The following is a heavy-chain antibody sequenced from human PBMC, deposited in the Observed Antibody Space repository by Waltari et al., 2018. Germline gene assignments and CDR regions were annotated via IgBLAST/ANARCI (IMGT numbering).Heavy chain of an antibody. CDR2: MNPYSGNT. D-gene: IGHD2-15*01. J-gene: IGHJ4*02. Sequence: QVQLVQSGAEVKNPGASVKVSCKASGYSFISYNINWLRQATGQGLEWMGWMNPYSGNTGYAQNFQGRVTMTSNTSVSTAYMELSSLRSEDTAVYYCATRLSTRLGGRIEYWGRGTLVTVSS. V-gene: IGHV1-8*01. CDR1: GYSFISYN. CDR3: ATRLSTRLGGRIEY.